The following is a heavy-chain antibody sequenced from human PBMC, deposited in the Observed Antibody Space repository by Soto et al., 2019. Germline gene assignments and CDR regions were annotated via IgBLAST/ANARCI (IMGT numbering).Heavy chain of an antibody. CDR3: TTVRITMIVVVDDAFDI. Sequence: GGSLRLSCAASGFIFSNAWINWVRQAPGKGLEWVGRVKSKNDGGTTDYAAPVKGRFTISRGDSKNTLYLQMNSLKTEDTAVNYCTTVRITMIVVVDDAFDIWGQGTMVTVSS. V-gene: IGHV3-15*07. J-gene: IGHJ3*02. CDR2: VKSKNDGGTT. D-gene: IGHD3-22*01. CDR1: GFIFSNAW.